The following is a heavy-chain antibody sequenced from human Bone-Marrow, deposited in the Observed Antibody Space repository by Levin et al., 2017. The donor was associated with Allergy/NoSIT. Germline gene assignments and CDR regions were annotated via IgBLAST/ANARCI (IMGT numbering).Heavy chain of an antibody. CDR3: ARDRGLSSGWHDY. Sequence: GGSLRLSCAASGFTFSSYAMHWVRQAPGKGLEWVAVISYDGSNKYYADSVKGRFTISRDNSKNTLYLQMNSLRAEDTAVYYCARDRGLSSGWHDYWGQGTLVTVSS. D-gene: IGHD6-19*01. CDR1: GFTFSSYA. J-gene: IGHJ4*02. V-gene: IGHV3-30*04. CDR2: ISYDGSNK.